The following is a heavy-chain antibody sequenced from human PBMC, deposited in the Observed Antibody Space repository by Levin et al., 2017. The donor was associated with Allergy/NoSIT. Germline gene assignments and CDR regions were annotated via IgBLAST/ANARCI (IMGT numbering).Heavy chain of an antibody. CDR1: GYSFTSYW. D-gene: IGHD4-17*01. J-gene: IGHJ2*01. Sequence: GGSLRLSCKGSGYSFTSYWIGWVRQMPGKGLEWMGIIYPGDSDTRYSPSFQGQVTISADKSISTAYLQWSSLKASDTAMYYCARAYGDYGNWYFDLWGRGTLVTVSS. CDR2: IYPGDSDT. CDR3: ARAYGDYGNWYFDL. V-gene: IGHV5-51*01.